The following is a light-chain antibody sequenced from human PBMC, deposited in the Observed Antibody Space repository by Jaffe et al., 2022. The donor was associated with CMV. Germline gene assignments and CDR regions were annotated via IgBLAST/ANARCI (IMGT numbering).Light chain of an antibody. J-gene: IGLJ2*01. Sequence: NFILTQPHSVSESPGKTVTISCTRSIGSIASDYVQWYQQRPGSAPIVVIYEDNQRPSGVPDRFSGSIDRTSNSASLTISGLKTEDEADYYCQSYDSSNPQVIFGRGTKLTVL. CDR2: EDN. V-gene: IGLV6-57*04. CDR1: IGSIASDY. CDR3: QSYDSSNPQVI.